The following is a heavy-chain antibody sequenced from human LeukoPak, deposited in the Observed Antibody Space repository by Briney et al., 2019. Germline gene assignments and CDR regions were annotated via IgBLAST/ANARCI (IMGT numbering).Heavy chain of an antibody. D-gene: IGHD5-18*01. V-gene: IGHV4-59*01. CDR1: GGSISSYY. Sequence: SETLSLTCTVSGGSISSYYWSSIRQPPGKGLEWIGYTYYSGSTNYNPSLKSRVTISVDTSKNQFSLKLSSVTAADTAVYYCARDHTAMGFDYWGQGTLVTVSS. CDR3: ARDHTAMGFDY. CDR2: TYYSGST. J-gene: IGHJ4*02.